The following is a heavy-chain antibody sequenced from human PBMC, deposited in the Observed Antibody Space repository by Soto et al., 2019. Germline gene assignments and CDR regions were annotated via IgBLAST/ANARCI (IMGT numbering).Heavy chain of an antibody. CDR1: GYTFTSYA. CDR3: ARGASPLIDY. CDR2: INAGNGNT. Sequence: QVQLVQSGAEVKKPGASVKVSCKASGYTFTSYAMHWVRQAPGQRLEWMGWINAGNGNTKYSQKLQGRVTITRDTSASTAYMEVSSLRSEDTAVYYCARGASPLIDYWGQGTLVTVSS. J-gene: IGHJ4*02. D-gene: IGHD1-26*01. V-gene: IGHV1-3*01.